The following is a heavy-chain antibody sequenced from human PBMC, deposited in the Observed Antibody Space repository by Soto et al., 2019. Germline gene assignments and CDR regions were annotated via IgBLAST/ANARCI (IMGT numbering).Heavy chain of an antibody. CDR2: ISGSGGST. Sequence: EVQLLESGGGLVQPGGSLRLSCAASGFTFSSYAMSWVRQAPGKGLEWVSAISGSGGSTYYADSVKGRFTISRDNSKNTLYLQMNSLRAEDTAVYYCAKTRRGYDAGENKWFDPWGQGTLVTVSS. V-gene: IGHV3-23*01. CDR3: AKTRRGYDAGENKWFDP. D-gene: IGHD5-12*01. J-gene: IGHJ5*02. CDR1: GFTFSSYA.